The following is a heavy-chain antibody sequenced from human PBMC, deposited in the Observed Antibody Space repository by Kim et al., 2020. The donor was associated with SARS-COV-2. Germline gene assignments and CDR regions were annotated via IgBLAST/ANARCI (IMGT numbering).Heavy chain of an antibody. V-gene: IGHV3-30*02. CDR2: K. CDR3: AKAEYQMYLFDY. Sequence: KYYADSGKGRFTIDREKSKNTLYLEMNSLRTEDTAVYYCAKAEYQMYLFDYWGQGTLVTVSS. J-gene: IGHJ4*02. D-gene: IGHD2-2*01.